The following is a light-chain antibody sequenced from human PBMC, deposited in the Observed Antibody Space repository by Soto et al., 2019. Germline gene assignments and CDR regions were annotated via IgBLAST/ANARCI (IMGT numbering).Light chain of an antibody. Sequence: QSVLIQPPSASGTPGQTVTISCSGSSSNIGSDYVYWYQQLPGTAPKLLIYTDNQRPSGVPDRFSGSKSGTSGSLAISGLRSEDEAEYFCQTWDTHVIFGGGTKLTVL. CDR3: QTWDTHVI. V-gene: IGLV1-47*02. CDR1: SSNIGSDY. CDR2: TDN. J-gene: IGLJ2*01.